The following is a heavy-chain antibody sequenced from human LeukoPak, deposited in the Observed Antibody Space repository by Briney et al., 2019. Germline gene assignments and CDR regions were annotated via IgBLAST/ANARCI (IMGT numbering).Heavy chain of an antibody. Sequence: SVKVSCKASGGTFSSYAISWVRQAPGQGLEWMGGIIPIFGTANYAQKFQGRVTITTDKSTSTAYMELSSLRSEDTAVYYCARVSGYCSSTSCTSFDYWGQGTLVTVSS. CDR2: IIPIFGTA. CDR3: ARVSGYCSSTSCTSFDY. V-gene: IGHV1-69*05. D-gene: IGHD2-2*01. J-gene: IGHJ4*02. CDR1: GGTFSSYA.